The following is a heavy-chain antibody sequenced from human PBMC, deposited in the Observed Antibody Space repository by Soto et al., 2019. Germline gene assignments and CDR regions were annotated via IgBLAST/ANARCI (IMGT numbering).Heavy chain of an antibody. CDR1: GFTFSSYS. D-gene: IGHD2-2*02. CDR2: ISSSSSYI. V-gene: IGHV3-21*01. J-gene: IGHJ4*02. Sequence: GGSLRLSCAASGFTFSSYSMNWVRQAPGKGLEWVSSISSSSSYIYYADSVKGRFTISRDNAKNSVYLQMNSLRAEDTAVYYCARDDCTSTTCYNPFGYWGQGTLVTVSS. CDR3: ARDDCTSTTCYNPFGY.